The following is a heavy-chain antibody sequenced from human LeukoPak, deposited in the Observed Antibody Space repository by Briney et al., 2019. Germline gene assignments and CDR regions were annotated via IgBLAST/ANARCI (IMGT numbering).Heavy chain of an antibody. D-gene: IGHD5-18*01. V-gene: IGHV4-34*01. CDR2: INHSGST. CDR3: ARSLLSTALDAFDI. Sequence: SETLSLTCAVYGGSFSGYYWSWIRQPPGKGLEWIGEINHSGSTNYNPSLKSRVTISVDTSKNQFSLKLSSVTAADTAVYYCARSLLSTALDAFDIWGQGTMVTVSS. J-gene: IGHJ3*02. CDR1: GGSFSGYY.